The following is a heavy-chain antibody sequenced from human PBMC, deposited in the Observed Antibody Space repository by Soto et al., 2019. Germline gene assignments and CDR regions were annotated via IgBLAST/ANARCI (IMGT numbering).Heavy chain of an antibody. J-gene: IGHJ4*02. CDR2: VVPKIGSI. Sequence: GASGKVSFKAPWGTFSRYTINWGGQAPGQRLEWMGRVVPKIGSINFIRKFQGRLTLTADKSTRTAFLELSSLRPEDTAVYYCTRGGRESNWNDGNFEYWGQGTQVTVSS. D-gene: IGHD1-20*01. V-gene: IGHV1-69*08. CDR1: WGTFSRYT. CDR3: TRGGRESNWNDGNFEY.